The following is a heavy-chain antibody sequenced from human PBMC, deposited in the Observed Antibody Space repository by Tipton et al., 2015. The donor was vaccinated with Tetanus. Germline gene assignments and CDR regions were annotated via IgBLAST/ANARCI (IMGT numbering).Heavy chain of an antibody. CDR2: SWYDDTDK. CDR3: AREADCSGGSCFSGDFDN. CDR1: GFIFSSYG. J-gene: IGHJ4*02. D-gene: IGHD2-15*01. V-gene: IGHV3-33*01. Sequence: LSLSCAASGFIFSSYGIHWVRQAPGKGLEWVAVSWYDDTDKYYADSVKGRFTISRDNSKNTLYLQMNSLRAEDTAVYYCAREADCSGGSCFSGDFDNWGQGTQVTVSS.